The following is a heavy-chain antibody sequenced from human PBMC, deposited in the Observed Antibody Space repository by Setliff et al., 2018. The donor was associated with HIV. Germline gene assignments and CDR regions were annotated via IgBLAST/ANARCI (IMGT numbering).Heavy chain of an antibody. J-gene: IGHJ4*03. D-gene: IGHD3-22*01. Sequence: PSETLSLTCAVSGYSISDGYYWGWIRLPPGKGLEWIGNVYTRGNTYYNPSLKSRVTMSIDASKNRFSLKLSPVTAADTAVYYCARVEPFKLDYQETSGYFDYWGHRILVTVSS. V-gene: IGHV4-38-2*01. CDR1: GYSISDGYY. CDR3: ARVEPFKLDYQETSGYFDY. CDR2: VYTRGNT.